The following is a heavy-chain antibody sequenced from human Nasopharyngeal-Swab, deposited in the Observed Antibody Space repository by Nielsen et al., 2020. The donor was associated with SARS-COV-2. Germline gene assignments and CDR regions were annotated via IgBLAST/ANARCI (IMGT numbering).Heavy chain of an antibody. V-gene: IGHV3-53*04. CDR2: IYSGGST. Sequence: WIRQPPGKGLEWVSVIYSGGSTYYADSVKGRFTISRHNSKNTLYLQMNSLRAEDTAVYHCARELGRGYSGYDNYYGMDVWGQGTTVTVSS. D-gene: IGHD5-12*01. J-gene: IGHJ6*02. CDR3: ARELGRGYSGYDNYYGMDV.